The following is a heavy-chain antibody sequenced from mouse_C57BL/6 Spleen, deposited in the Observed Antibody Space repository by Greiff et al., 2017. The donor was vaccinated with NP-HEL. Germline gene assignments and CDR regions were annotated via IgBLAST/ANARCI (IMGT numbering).Heavy chain of an antibody. D-gene: IGHD1-1*01. J-gene: IGHJ4*01. CDR2: IYPGSGST. CDR1: GYTFTSYW. V-gene: IGHV1-55*01. CDR3: ARGGYYCPYYYAMDY. Sequence: VQLQQPGAELVKPGASVKMSCKASGYTFTSYWITWVKQRPGQGLEWIGDIYPGSGSTNYNEKFKSKATLTVDTSSSTAYMQLSSLTSEDSAVYYCARGGYYCPYYYAMDYWGQGTSVTVSS.